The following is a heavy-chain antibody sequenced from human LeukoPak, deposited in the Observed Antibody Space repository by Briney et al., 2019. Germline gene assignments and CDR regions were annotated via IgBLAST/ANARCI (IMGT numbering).Heavy chain of an antibody. V-gene: IGHV1-2*02. J-gene: IGHJ5*02. CDR1: GYTFTGYY. CDR3: ARDVLYCSSTSCYGASGYDP. Sequence: ASVKVSCKASGYTFTGYYMHWVRQAPGQGLEWMGWINPNSGGTNYAQKFQGRVTMTRDTSISTAYMELSGLRSDDTAVYYCARDVLYCSSTSCYGASGYDPWGQGTLVTVSS. CDR2: INPNSGGT. D-gene: IGHD2-2*01.